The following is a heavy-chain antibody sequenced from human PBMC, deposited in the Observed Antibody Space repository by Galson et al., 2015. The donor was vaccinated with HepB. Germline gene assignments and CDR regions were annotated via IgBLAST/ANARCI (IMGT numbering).Heavy chain of an antibody. V-gene: IGHV3-49*04. Sequence: SLRLSCATSGFIFGDYSMTWVRQVPGKGLEWLGFIRSNAFGGTTKYAASVTGRFTISRDNSKNTVYLQMNNVETEDTAVYYCARGAESVLVMFSDASNSDARDVWSQGTTVTDSS. CDR1: GFIFGDYS. J-gene: IGHJ3*01. CDR2: IRSNAFGGTT. CDR3: ARGAESVLVMFSDASNSDARDV. D-gene: IGHD2/OR15-2a*01.